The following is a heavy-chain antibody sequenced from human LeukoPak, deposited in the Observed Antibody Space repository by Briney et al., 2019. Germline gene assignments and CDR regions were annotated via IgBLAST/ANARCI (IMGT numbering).Heavy chain of an antibody. CDR1: GGSISSYY. J-gene: IGHJ4*02. V-gene: IGHV4-59*12. CDR3: ARNPGSDYPEW. D-gene: IGHD4-17*01. Sequence: PSETLSLTCTVSGGSISSYYWSWIRQPPGKGLEWIGEIFHSGSTNYNPSLKSRVTISVDKSKNQFFLKLNSVTAADTAVYYCARNPGSDYPEWWGQGTLVTVSS. CDR2: IFHSGST.